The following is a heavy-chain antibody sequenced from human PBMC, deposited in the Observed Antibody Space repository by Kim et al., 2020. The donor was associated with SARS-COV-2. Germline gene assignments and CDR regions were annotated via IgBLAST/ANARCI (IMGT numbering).Heavy chain of an antibody. D-gene: IGHD3-22*01. Sequence: GRFTISRDNSKHTLYLQMNSLRAEDTAVYYCAKRGRGADYYDSSGYYYDYWGQGTLVTVSS. J-gene: IGHJ4*02. CDR3: AKRGRGADYYDSSGYYYDY. V-gene: IGHV3-23*01.